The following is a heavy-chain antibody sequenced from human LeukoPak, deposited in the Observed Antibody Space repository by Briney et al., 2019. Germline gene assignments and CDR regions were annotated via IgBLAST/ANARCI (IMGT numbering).Heavy chain of an antibody. J-gene: IGHJ6*02. V-gene: IGHV4-59*08. CDR2: IYYSGST. CDR3: ARHIVATIIAPHYGMDV. CDR1: GGSISSYY. D-gene: IGHD5-12*01. Sequence: SETLSLTCTVSGGSISSYYWSWIRQPPGKGLEWIGYIYYSGSTNYNPSLKSRVTISVDTSKNQFSLKLSSVTAADTAVYYCARHIVATIIAPHYGMDVWGQGATVTVSS.